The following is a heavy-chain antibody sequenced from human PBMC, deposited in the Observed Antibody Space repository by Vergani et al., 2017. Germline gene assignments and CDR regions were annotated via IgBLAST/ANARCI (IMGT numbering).Heavy chain of an antibody. CDR2: ISYDGSNK. CDR3: AKRRAVTDYYGMDV. J-gene: IGHJ6*02. Sequence: QVQLVESGGGVVQPGRSLRLSCAASGFTFSSYGMHWVRQAPGKGLEWVAVISYDGSNKYYADSVKGRFTISRDNSKNTLYLQMNSLRAEDTAVYYCAKRRAVTDYYGMDVWGQGTTVTVSS. D-gene: IGHD4-17*01. CDR1: GFTFSSYG. V-gene: IGHV3-30*18.